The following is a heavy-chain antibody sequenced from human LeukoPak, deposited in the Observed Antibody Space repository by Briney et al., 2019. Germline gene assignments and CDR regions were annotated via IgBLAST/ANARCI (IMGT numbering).Heavy chain of an antibody. CDR1: GFTFSSYG. D-gene: IGHD3-10*01. V-gene: IGHV3-30*03. Sequence: PGGSLRLSCAASGFTFSSYGMHWVRQAPGKGLEWVAVISYDGSNKYYADSVKGRFTISRDNAKNSLYLQMNSLRDEDTAVYYCARERGKTSGTYNRGLRGTNWGQGTLVTVSS. CDR2: ISYDGSNK. CDR3: ARERGKTSGTYNRGLRGTN. J-gene: IGHJ4*02.